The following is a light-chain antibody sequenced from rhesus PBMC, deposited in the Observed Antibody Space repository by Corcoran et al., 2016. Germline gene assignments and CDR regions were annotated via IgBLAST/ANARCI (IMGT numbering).Light chain of an antibody. CDR3: LHYSSSLFT. J-gene: IGKJ3*01. CDR1: QSIISW. Sequence: DIQMTQSPSSLSASVGDPVTITCRASQSIISWLDWYQQKPGKAPKLLFYKAFSLQSGVPSRYRCSGSLTDFTLAISSLQPEDFATYYCLHYSSSLFTFGPGTKLDIK. V-gene: IGKV1-22*01. CDR2: KAF.